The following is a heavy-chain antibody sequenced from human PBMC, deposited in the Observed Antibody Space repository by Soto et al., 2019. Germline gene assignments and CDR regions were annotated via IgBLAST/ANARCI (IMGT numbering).Heavy chain of an antibody. J-gene: IGHJ3*02. D-gene: IGHD3-22*01. V-gene: IGHV3-48*01. CDR2: ISSSSSTI. CDR1: GFTFSSYS. Sequence: EVQLVESGGGLVQPGGSLRLSCAASGFTFSSYSMNWVRQAPGKGLEWVSYISSSSSTIYYADSVKGRFTISRDNAKNSLYVQMSSRGAEDTAVYYCSLDRYYYDGRGAFDIWGQGTMVTVSS. CDR3: SLDRYYYDGRGAFDI.